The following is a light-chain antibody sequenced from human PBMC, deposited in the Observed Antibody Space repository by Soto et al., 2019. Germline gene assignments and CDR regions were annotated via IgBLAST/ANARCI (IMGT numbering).Light chain of an antibody. Sequence: EIVFAQPRGPLYLSTGERAILPCMASQSVSSKYLAWYQQKPGQAPRLLIYGTSSRATGISDRFRGSGSGTDFTLTIRRLEPEDFAVYYCQQNDSSPSWTFGQGTKVDIK. J-gene: IGKJ1*01. CDR3: QQNDSSPSWT. V-gene: IGKV3-20*01. CDR1: QSVSSKY. CDR2: GTS.